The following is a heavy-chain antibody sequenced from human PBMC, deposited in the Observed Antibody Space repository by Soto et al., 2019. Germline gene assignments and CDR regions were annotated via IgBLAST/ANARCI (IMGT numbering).Heavy chain of an antibody. CDR2: ISDDGSRA. CDR3: TRGPRPSSVGTGAF. V-gene: IGHV3-74*01. J-gene: IGHJ4*02. D-gene: IGHD3-10*01. CDR1: GFTFSMYW. Sequence: PGGSLRLSCTASGFTFSMYWMHWVRQVPGKGPEWVSRISDDGSRADYADSVKGRFTISRDNAKNTLYLEMHVLRADDTAVYYCTRGPRPSSVGTGAFWGQGTQVTVYS.